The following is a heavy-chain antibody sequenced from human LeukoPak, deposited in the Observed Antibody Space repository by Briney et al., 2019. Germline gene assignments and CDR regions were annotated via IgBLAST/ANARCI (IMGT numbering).Heavy chain of an antibody. CDR2: ISSSSSYI. D-gene: IGHD3-10*01. V-gene: IGHV3-21*01. CDR3: AREVRGVIPHWLDP. Sequence: PGGSLRLSCAASGFTFSSYSMNWVRQAPGKGLEWVSSISSSSSYIYYADSVKGRFTISRDNAKNSLYLQMNSLRAEDTAVYYCAREVRGVIPHWLDPWGQGTLVTVSS. J-gene: IGHJ5*02. CDR1: GFTFSSYS.